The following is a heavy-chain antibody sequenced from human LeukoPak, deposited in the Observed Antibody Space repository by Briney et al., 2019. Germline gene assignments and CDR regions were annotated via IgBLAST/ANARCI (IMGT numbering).Heavy chain of an antibody. Sequence: GGSLRLSCTASGFTFSSYWMHWVRQAPGKGLVWVSHIKTDGSNVSYADSVKGRFTISRDNAKNTLYLQMNSLRAEDTAVYFCARAGFYNGLDYWGQGTLVTASS. CDR3: ARAGFYNGLDY. CDR2: IKTDGSNV. D-gene: IGHD2-8*01. CDR1: GFTFSSYW. V-gene: IGHV3-74*01. J-gene: IGHJ4*02.